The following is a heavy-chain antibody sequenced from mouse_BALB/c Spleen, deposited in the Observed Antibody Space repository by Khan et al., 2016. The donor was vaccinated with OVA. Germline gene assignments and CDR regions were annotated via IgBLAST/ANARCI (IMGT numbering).Heavy chain of an antibody. CDR3: SSSVTVTTVVATDFDY. V-gene: IGHV3-2*02. D-gene: IGHD1-1*01. Sequence: VQLQQSGPGLVKPSQSLSLTCTVTGYSITSAYAWNWLRQFPGNKLEWMGYISYSGRTSYNPSLKSRISITRDTSKNQFFLQLNSVTNENTAQYSWSSSVTVTTVVATDFDYWGQGTTLTVSS. CDR2: ISYSGRT. CDR1: GYSITSAYA. J-gene: IGHJ2*01.